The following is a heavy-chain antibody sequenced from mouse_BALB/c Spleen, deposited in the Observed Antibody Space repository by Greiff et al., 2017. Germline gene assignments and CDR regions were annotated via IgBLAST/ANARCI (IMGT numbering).Heavy chain of an antibody. V-gene: IGHV3-6*02. J-gene: IGHJ1*01. CDR1: GYSITSGYY. D-gene: IGHD2-14*01. Sequence: EVQLKESGPGLVKPSQSLSLTCSVTGYSITSGYYWNWIRQFPGNKLEWMGYISYDGSNNYNPSLKNRISITRDTSKNQFFLKLNSVTTEDTATYYCARGDYRYDFGYFDVWGAGTTVTVSS. CDR3: ARGDYRYDFGYFDV. CDR2: ISYDGSN.